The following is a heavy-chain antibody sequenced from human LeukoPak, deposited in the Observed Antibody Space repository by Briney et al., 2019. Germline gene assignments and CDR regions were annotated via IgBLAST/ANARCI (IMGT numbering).Heavy chain of an antibody. CDR1: GFTLGNYA. V-gene: IGHV3-23*01. CDR3: ARFGSNGWTRYFDP. CDR2: ISGAGDGT. D-gene: IGHD3/OR15-3a*01. Sequence: GGSLRLSCAASGFTLGNYAMSWVRQAPGKGLEWVSAISGAGDGTYYADSVRGRFTISRDNSKNMLYLQMNSLRVEDTAVYYCARFGSNGWTRYFDPWGQGTLVTVSS. J-gene: IGHJ4*02.